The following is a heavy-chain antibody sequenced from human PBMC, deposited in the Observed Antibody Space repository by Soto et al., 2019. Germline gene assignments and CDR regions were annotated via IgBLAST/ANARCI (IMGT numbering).Heavy chain of an antibody. CDR1: GLALSNFW. Sequence: EVQLVESGGGLAQPGGSLRLSCAASGLALSNFWMHWVRQAPGKGLVWVSRISSDGTDTNYADSVKGRFTISRNSAKNTLYLQMTSLKAEDTAVYYCLVVITPWSFDHWGQGALVTVSS. V-gene: IGHV3-74*01. CDR3: LVVITPWSFDH. D-gene: IGHD3-22*01. J-gene: IGHJ4*02. CDR2: ISSDGTDT.